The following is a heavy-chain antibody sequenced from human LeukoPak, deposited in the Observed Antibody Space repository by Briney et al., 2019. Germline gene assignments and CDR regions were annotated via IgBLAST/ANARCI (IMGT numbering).Heavy chain of an antibody. Sequence: GGSLRLSCAASGFTFSSYAMHWVRQAPGKGLEWVSAISGSGGSTYYADSVKGRFTISRDNSKNTLYLQMNSLRAEDTAVYYCAKDAYYDFWSGYQNGMDVWGQGTTVTVSS. CDR1: GFTFSSYA. D-gene: IGHD3-3*01. CDR3: AKDAYYDFWSGYQNGMDV. CDR2: ISGSGGST. J-gene: IGHJ6*02. V-gene: IGHV3-23*01.